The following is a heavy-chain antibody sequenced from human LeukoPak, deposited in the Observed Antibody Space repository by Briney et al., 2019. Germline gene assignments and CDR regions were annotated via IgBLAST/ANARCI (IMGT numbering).Heavy chain of an antibody. CDR3: ARDPPGIAASVSGG. Sequence: PGGSLRLSCKASGFTVSNNYMNWVRQAPGKGLEWVALIYSGGSTQYADSVKGRFTISRDNSRNTLYLQMSSLRVEDTAVYYCARDPPGIAASVSGGWGQGILVTASS. J-gene: IGHJ4*02. CDR2: IYSGGST. D-gene: IGHD6-13*01. CDR1: GFTVSNNY. V-gene: IGHV3-53*01.